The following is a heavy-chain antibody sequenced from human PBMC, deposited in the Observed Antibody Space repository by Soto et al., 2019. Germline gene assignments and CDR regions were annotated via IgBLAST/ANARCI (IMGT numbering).Heavy chain of an antibody. J-gene: IGHJ6*02. CDR2: IWYDGSNK. V-gene: IGHV3-33*01. CDR3: ARESSSWTSEYYGMDV. D-gene: IGHD6-13*01. CDR1: GFTFSSYG. Sequence: QVQLVESGGGVVQPGRSLRLSCAASGFTFSSYGMHWVRQAPGKGLEWVAGIWYDGSNKYYADSVKGRFTISRDNSKNTLYLQMNSLRAEDTAVYYCARESSSWTSEYYGMDVWGQGTTVTVSS.